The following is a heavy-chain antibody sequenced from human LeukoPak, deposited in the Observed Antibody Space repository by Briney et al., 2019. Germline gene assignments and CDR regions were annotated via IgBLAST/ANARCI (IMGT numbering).Heavy chain of an antibody. CDR2: ISWDGGST. CDR1: GLTFDDYA. V-gene: IGHV3-43D*04. D-gene: IGHD3-16*01. J-gene: IGHJ3*02. CDR3: AKVAYGHDAFDI. Sequence: PGGSLRLSCAASGLTFDDYAVHWVRQAPGKGLEWVSLISWDGGSTYYADSVKGRFTISRDNSKNSLYLQMNSLRAEDTALYYCAKVAYGHDAFDIWGQGTMVTVSS.